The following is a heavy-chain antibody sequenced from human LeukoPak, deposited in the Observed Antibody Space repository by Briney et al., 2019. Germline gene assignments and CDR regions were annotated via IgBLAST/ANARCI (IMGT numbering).Heavy chain of an antibody. V-gene: IGHV4-39*01. Sequence: SETLSLTCTASGGSISGTSYYWGWIRQPPGKGPEWIGSIHYSGRTYYKPSLKSRVTISVDTSKNQFSLKLTSVTSAGTAVYYCARPPGFSTSFWDWGQGTLVTVSS. J-gene: IGHJ4*02. CDR3: ARPPGFSTSFWD. CDR1: GGSISGTSYY. D-gene: IGHD2-2*01. CDR2: IHYSGRT.